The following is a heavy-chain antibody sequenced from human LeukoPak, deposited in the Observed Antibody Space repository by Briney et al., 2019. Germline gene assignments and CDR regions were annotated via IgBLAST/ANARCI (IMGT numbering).Heavy chain of an antibody. CDR2: IYYSGST. J-gene: IGHJ6*03. CDR3: ARVNVRPYYDFWSGFESYYMDV. D-gene: IGHD3-3*01. V-gene: IGHV4-61*01. CDR1: GGSISSGSYY. Sequence: SETLSLTCTVSGGSISSGSYYWSWIRQPPGKGLEWIGYIYYSGSTNYNPSLKSRVTISVDTSKNQFSLKLSSVTAADTAVYYCARVNVRPYYDFWSGFESYYMDVWGKGTTVTVSS.